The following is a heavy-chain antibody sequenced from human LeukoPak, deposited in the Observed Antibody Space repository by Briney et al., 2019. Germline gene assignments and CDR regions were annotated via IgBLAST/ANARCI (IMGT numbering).Heavy chain of an antibody. D-gene: IGHD5-12*01. CDR3: ARCEVGNSGRFYYYYYMDV. CDR1: GFTFSSYG. Sequence: GGSLRLSCAASGFTFSSYGMSWVRQAPGKGLEWVSAISGSGGSTYYADSVKGRFTISRDNSKNTLYLQMNSLRAEDTAVYYCARCEVGNSGRFYYYYYMDVWGKGTTVTISS. V-gene: IGHV3-23*01. J-gene: IGHJ6*03. CDR2: ISGSGGST.